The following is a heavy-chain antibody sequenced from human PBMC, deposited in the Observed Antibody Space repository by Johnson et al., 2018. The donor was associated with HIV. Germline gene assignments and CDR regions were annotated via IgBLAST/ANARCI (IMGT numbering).Heavy chain of an antibody. Sequence: VQLVEYGGGVVKKGRSVRLSCVVSGLNFSDYGMHWVRQAPGKGLEWVAVISYDGSNKYYADSVKGRFTISRDNSKNTLYLQMNSLRAEDTAVYYCARDLYAAAAHAFDIWGQGTMVTVSS. CDR1: GLNFSDYG. J-gene: IGHJ3*02. D-gene: IGHD6-13*01. CDR3: ARDLYAAAAHAFDI. V-gene: IGHV3-30*04. CDR2: ISYDGSNK.